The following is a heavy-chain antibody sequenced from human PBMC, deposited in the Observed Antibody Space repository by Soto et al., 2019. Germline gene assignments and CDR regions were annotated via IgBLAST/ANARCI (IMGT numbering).Heavy chain of an antibody. D-gene: IGHD3-10*01. CDR2: ISYDGSNK. Sequence: GGSLRLSCAASGFTFISYGMHWVRQAPGKGLEWVAVISYDGSNKYYADSVKGRFTISRDNSKNTLYLQMNSLRAEDTAVYYCAKLVLLWFGEFDYFDYWGQGTLVTVSS. CDR1: GFTFISYG. J-gene: IGHJ4*02. CDR3: AKLVLLWFGEFDYFDY. V-gene: IGHV3-30*18.